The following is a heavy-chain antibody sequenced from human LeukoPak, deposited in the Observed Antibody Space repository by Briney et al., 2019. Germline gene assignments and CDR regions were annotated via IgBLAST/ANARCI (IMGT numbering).Heavy chain of an antibody. CDR2: INPNSGGT. V-gene: IGHV1-2*02. J-gene: IGHJ2*01. CDR3: ASLVRQQLGLRNWYFDL. D-gene: IGHD6-13*01. CDR1: RYTFTCYY. Sequence: ASVTVSCKGSRYTFTCYYYHWVRQAPGQGLEWMGWINPNSGGTNYAQKFQGRVTMTRDTSISTAYMELSRLRSDDTDMYYCASLVRQQLGLRNWYFDLWGHGTLVTVSS.